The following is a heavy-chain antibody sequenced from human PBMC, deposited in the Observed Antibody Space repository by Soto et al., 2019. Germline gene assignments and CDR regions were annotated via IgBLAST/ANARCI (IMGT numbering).Heavy chain of an antibody. CDR3: ARTGSNGFLDY. D-gene: IGHD3-16*01. J-gene: IGHJ4*02. CDR2: ITGSSNTI. Sequence: EVQLVESGGGLVQPGGSLRLSCEASGFTLSSYSMNWARQAPGKGLEWVSYITGSSNTIYYADSVKGRFTISRDNAKNPLYLQMNSLRAEDTAVYYCARTGSNGFLDYWGQGTRVTVSS. CDR1: GFTLSSYS. V-gene: IGHV3-48*01.